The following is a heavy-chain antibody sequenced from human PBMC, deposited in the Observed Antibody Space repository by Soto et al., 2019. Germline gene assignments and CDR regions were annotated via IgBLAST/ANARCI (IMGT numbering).Heavy chain of an antibody. CDR2: INTYNGNI. V-gene: IGHV1-18*01. D-gene: IGHD1-26*01. J-gene: IGHJ3*01. CDR1: GYAFSSHG. Sequence: QGLLVQSGAEVKKPGASVKVSCKASGYAFSSHGISWVRQAPGQGLEWMGRINTYNGNINYARNVQDRLTLTTDTSTTTVYMELKSLTSDDTAVYYGARDLRVGAITDALNLWGQGTMVTVSS. CDR3: ARDLRVGAITDALNL.